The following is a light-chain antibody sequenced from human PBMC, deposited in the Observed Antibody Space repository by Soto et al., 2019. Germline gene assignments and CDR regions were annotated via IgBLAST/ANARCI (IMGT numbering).Light chain of an antibody. CDR2: GAS. V-gene: IGKV3-15*01. CDR1: QSVSTN. Sequence: DIVMTQSPATLSVSPGERATLSCRASQSVSTNLARYQQKPGQAPRLLIYGASTRATAIPARFSGSGSGTEFTLTISSLQSEDFAVYYCQQYNNWPLYTFGQGTKLEIK. J-gene: IGKJ2*01. CDR3: QQYNNWPLYT.